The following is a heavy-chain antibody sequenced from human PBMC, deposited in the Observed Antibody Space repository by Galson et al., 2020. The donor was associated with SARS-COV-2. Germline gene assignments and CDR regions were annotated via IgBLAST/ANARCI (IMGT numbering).Heavy chain of an antibody. Sequence: ASVKVSCKASGYSFTSYAISWVRQAPGQGLEWMGWISTYNGDTNYAQRLQGRVTMTTDTSTSTAYMELNSLRSDDTAVYYCATAAGPRGVYLEPNPESYGMDVWGQGTTVTVSS. CDR1: GYSFTSYA. CDR2: ISTYNGDT. J-gene: IGHJ6*02. D-gene: IGHD1-1*01. V-gene: IGHV1-18*01. CDR3: ATAAGPRGVYLEPNPESYGMDV.